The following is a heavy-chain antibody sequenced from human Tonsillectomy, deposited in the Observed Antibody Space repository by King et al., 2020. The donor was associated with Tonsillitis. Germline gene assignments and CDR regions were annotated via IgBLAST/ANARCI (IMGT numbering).Heavy chain of an antibody. J-gene: IGHJ6*02. CDR3: ARRRWVLLRFGENGIDV. CDR2: TSYDGSDK. Sequence: QVQLVESGGGVVQPGRSLRLSCAASGFTFSSYGMHWVRQAPGKGLEWVAVTSYDGSDKYYADSVKGRFTISRDNSKNTLYLQMNSLRAEDTAVYYCARRRWVLLRFGENGIDVWGQGTTVTVSS. CDR1: GFTFSSYG. V-gene: IGHV3-33*05. D-gene: IGHD3-10*01.